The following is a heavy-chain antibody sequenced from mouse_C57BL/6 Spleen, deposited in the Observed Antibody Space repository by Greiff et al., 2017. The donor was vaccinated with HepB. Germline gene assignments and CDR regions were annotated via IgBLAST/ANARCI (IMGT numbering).Heavy chain of an antibody. CDR3: ARGGYSAWFAY. CDR2: INPNNGGT. J-gene: IGHJ3*01. CDR1: GYTFTDYN. Sequence: VQLQQSGPELVTPGASVKMSCKASGYTFTDYNMHWVKQSHGKSLEWIGYINPNNGGTSYNQKFKGKATLTVNKSSSTAYMELRSLTSEDSAVYYCARGGYSAWFAYWGQGTLVTVSA. D-gene: IGHD2-14*01. V-gene: IGHV1-22*01.